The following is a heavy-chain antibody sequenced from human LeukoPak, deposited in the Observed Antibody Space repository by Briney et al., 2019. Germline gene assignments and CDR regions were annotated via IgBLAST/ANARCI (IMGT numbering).Heavy chain of an antibody. J-gene: IGHJ4*02. CDR2: ISYDGSNE. CDR3: AKSSDYYGSGSFYFDY. CDR1: GFTFSSYG. Sequence: PGGSLRLSCAASGFTFSSYGMHWVRQAPGKGLEWVAVISYDGSNEYYADSVKGRFTISRDNSKNTLYLQMNSLRAEDTAVYYCAKSSDYYGSGSFYFDYWGQGTLVTVSS. V-gene: IGHV3-30*18. D-gene: IGHD3-10*01.